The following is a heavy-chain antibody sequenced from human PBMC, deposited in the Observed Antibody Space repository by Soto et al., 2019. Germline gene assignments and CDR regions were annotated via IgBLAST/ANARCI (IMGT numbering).Heavy chain of an antibody. V-gene: IGHV3-21*01. Sequence: PGGSLSLSCAASGFSFSNYGMIWGRQSPGKGLEWVSFITSESSYIYYEDSLRGRFTITRDNAKNSLYLQMNSLRVDDTAVYDCARVDGFTYPNDYWGQRTLVTVSS. CDR1: GFSFSNYG. CDR2: ITSESSYI. J-gene: IGHJ4*02. D-gene: IGHD2-2*03. CDR3: ARVDGFTYPNDY.